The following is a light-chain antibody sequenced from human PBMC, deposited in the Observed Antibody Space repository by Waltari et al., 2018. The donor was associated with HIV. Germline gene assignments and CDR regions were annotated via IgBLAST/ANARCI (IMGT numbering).Light chain of an antibody. V-gene: IGLV3-21*04. CDR1: NIGSKS. Sequence: SYVLTQPPSVSVAPGKTARITCGGNNIGSKSVHWYQQKPGQAPVLVIYYASDRPSGIPERFSGSNAGNTATLTISRVEAGDEADYYCQVWDSGRVVFGGGTKLTVL. CDR3: QVWDSGRVV. CDR2: YAS. J-gene: IGLJ2*01.